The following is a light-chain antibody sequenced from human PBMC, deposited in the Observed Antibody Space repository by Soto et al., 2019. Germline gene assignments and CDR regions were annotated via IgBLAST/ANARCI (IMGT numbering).Light chain of an antibody. CDR3: QQYYTSPLT. CDR2: WAS. CDR1: QSVLYSSNNANY. Sequence: DIVMTQSPDSLAVSPGERATITCKSSQSVLYSSNNANYLAWFQQKPGQPPKLLIYWASTRQYGVPDRFTGSGSGTDFTLTISSLQAEDVAVYYCQQYYTSPLTFGGGTKVEIK. J-gene: IGKJ4*01. V-gene: IGKV4-1*01.